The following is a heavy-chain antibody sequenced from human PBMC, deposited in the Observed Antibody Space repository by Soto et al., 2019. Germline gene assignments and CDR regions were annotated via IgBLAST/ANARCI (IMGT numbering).Heavy chain of an antibody. V-gene: IGHV6-1*01. CDR1: GDSVSSNSAA. Sequence: SQTLSLTCAISGDSVSSNSAAWNWIRQSPSRGLEWLGRTYYRSKWYNDYAVSVKSRITINPDTPKNQFSLQLNSVTPEDTAVYYCARSSIAARYYYYGMDVWGQGTTVTVSS. J-gene: IGHJ6*02. D-gene: IGHD6-6*01. CDR3: ARSSIAARYYYYGMDV. CDR2: TYYRSKWYN.